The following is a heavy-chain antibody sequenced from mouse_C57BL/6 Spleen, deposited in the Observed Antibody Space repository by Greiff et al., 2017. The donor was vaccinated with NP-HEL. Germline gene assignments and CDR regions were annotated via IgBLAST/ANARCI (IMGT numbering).Heavy chain of an antibody. D-gene: IGHD4-1*01. CDR1: GYTFTSYW. CDR2: IDPSDSYT. V-gene: IGHV1-50*01. CDR3: AREAGTND. Sequence: VQLQQPGAELVKPGASVKLSCKASGYTFTSYWMQWVKQRPGQGLEWIGEIDPSDSYTNYNQKFKGKATLTVDTSSSTAYMQLSSLTSEDSAVYYCAREAGTNDWGQGTTLTVSS. J-gene: IGHJ2*01.